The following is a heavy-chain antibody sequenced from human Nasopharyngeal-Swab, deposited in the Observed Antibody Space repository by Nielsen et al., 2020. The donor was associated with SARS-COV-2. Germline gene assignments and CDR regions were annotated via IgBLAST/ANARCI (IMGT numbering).Heavy chain of an antibody. CDR1: GDSISSHDW. J-gene: IGHJ4*02. CDR2: IYYSGST. V-gene: IGHV4-4*02. CDR3: ARANRSGIFGVVINFDY. D-gene: IGHD3-3*01. Sequence: SETLSLTCAVSGDSISSHDWWSWVRQSPGKGLEWIGYIYYSGSTYYNPSLKSRVTISVDTSKNPFSLKLSSVTAAATAVYYCARANRSGIFGVVINFDYWGQGTLVTVSS.